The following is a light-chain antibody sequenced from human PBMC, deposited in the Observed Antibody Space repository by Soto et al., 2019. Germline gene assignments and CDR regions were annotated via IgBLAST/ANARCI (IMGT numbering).Light chain of an antibody. CDR2: SNN. Sequence: QPVLTQPPSASGTPGQRVTISCSGSSSNLGSNTVNWYQQLPGTAPKLLIYSNNQRPSGVPDRFSGSKSGTSASLAISGLKSEDEADYYCAAWDDSLNGVVFGGGTKVTVL. J-gene: IGLJ2*01. V-gene: IGLV1-44*01. CDR1: SSNLGSNT. CDR3: AAWDDSLNGVV.